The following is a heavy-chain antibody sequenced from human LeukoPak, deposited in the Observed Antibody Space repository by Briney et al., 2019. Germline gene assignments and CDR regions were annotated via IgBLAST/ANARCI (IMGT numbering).Heavy chain of an antibody. J-gene: IGHJ6*02. V-gene: IGHV1-69*13. CDR2: IIPIFGTA. CDR3: ARGGQYCSGGSCYHDYGMDV. D-gene: IGHD2-15*01. Sequence: GASVKVSCKASGGTFSSYAISWVRQAPGQGLEWMGGIIPIFGTANYAQKFQGRVTITADESTSTAYMELSSLRSEDTAVYYCARGGQYCSGGSCYHDYGMDVWGQGTTVTVSS. CDR1: GGTFSSYA.